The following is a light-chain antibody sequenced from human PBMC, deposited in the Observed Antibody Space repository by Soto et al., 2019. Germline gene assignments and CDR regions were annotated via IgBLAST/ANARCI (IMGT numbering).Light chain of an antibody. V-gene: IGKV3-15*01. CDR3: QQYNNWPQFT. CDR2: GAS. CDR1: QIISSN. Sequence: DIVLTQSPATLSVSLGERVSLSCRASQIISSNLAWYQQKPGQIPRLLIYGASARAAGIPAMFSGSGSGTEFTLTISSLQSEDFAVYYCQQYNNWPQFTFGPGTKVDV. J-gene: IGKJ3*01.